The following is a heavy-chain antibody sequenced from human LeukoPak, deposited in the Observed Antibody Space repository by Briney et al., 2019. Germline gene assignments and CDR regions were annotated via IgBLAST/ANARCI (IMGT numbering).Heavy chain of an antibody. Sequence: GGSLRLSCAASGFTVSSNYMSWVRQAPGKGLEWVSVIYSGGSTYYADSVKGRFTISRDNSKNTLYLQMNSLRAEDTAVYYCASRGPYSSGWYDDAFDIWGQGTMVTVSS. CDR3: ASRGPYSSGWYDDAFDI. CDR1: GFTVSSNY. J-gene: IGHJ3*02. D-gene: IGHD6-19*01. V-gene: IGHV3-53*01. CDR2: IYSGGST.